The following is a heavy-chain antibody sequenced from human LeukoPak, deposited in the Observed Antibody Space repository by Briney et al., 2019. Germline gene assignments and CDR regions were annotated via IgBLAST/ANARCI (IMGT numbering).Heavy chain of an antibody. CDR3: TREVGGGYFDY. CDR1: GFTLSDAW. D-gene: IGHD1-26*01. V-gene: IGHV3-15*01. Sequence: GGSLRLSCEVFGFTLSDAWMSWVRQAPGKGLEWIGRIRNKVDGETSDSAAPVKGRFSISRHDSENTVFLQMNSLQTEDTAVYYCTREVGGGYFDYWGQGTLVTVSS. J-gene: IGHJ4*02. CDR2: IRNKVDGETS.